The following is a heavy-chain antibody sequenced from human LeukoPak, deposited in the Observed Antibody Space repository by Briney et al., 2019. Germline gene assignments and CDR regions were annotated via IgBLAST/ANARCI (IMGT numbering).Heavy chain of an antibody. D-gene: IGHD1-26*01. CDR1: GFTFSSYN. J-gene: IGHJ4*02. V-gene: IGHV3-48*01. CDR3: ARESRSGSYADS. CDR2: ISSSGTSV. Sequence: GGSLGLSCAASGFTFSSYNMNWVRQAPGKGLEWLSYISSSGTSVYYAASVEGRFTISRDNAKNSLFLQVSSLRVEDTAVYYCARESRSGSYADSWGQGTLVTVSS.